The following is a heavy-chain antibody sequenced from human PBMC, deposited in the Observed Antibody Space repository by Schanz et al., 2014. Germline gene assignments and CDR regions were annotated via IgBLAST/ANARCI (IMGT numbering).Heavy chain of an antibody. CDR1: GFTFSAYA. CDR3: ARDHTTESYYSAGPPIDY. J-gene: IGHJ4*02. D-gene: IGHD1-26*01. CDR2: ISASGGTT. V-gene: IGHV3-23*04. Sequence: EVQLAESGGGLVQPGGSLRLSCAASGFTFSAYAMTWVRQIPGKGLEWVSAISASGGTTYYADSVKGRFTISRDNSKNTLFLQMNSLRAEDTAVYYCARDHTTESYYSAGPPIDYWGQGTLLTVSS.